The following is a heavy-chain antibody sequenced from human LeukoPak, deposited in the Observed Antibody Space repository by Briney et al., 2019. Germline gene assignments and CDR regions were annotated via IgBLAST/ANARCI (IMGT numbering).Heavy chain of an antibody. CDR1: GGSISSGSYY. J-gene: IGHJ4*02. V-gene: IGHV4-61*01. Sequence: SETLSLTCTVSGGSISSGSYYWSWIRQPPGKGLEWIGYIYYSGSTNYNPSLKSRVTISVDTSKNQFSLKLSSVTAADTAVYYCARAGGGLWFGELPTPDFDYWGQGTLVTVSS. D-gene: IGHD3-10*01. CDR2: IYYSGST. CDR3: ARAGGGLWFGELPTPDFDY.